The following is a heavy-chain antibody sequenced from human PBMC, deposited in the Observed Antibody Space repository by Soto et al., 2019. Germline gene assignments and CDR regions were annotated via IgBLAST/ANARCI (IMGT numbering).Heavy chain of an antibody. CDR1: GGSISTPNYY. Sequence: QLQLQESGPGLVKPSETLSLTCTVSGGSISTPNYYWGWIRQPPGKGLEWIGSIYYSGSTYYNPSLKMRVTISVDTSRPQFSLRLTSVTAADTAVYYCARRYTGSYYDYWGQGTLVTVSS. D-gene: IGHD1-26*01. V-gene: IGHV4-39*01. J-gene: IGHJ4*02. CDR2: IYYSGST. CDR3: ARRYTGSYYDY.